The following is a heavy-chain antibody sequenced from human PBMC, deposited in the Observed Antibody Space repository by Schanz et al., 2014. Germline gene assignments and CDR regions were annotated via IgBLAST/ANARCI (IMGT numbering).Heavy chain of an antibody. J-gene: IGHJ4*02. V-gene: IGHV1-46*01. CDR1: GYTLSAYS. CDR2: VNPSVRGT. CDR3: ARGRTFDY. Sequence: VQLVQSGTQVKKPGASVKVSCKASGYTLSAYSLHWVRQAPGQGLEWMGIVNPSVRGTHFAREFQGRVTVTSDTSTSTVYMELSGLRSEDTAVYYCARGRTFDYWGQGTLVTVSS.